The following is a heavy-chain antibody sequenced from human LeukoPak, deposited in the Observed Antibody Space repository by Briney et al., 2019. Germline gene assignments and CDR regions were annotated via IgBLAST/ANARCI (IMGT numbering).Heavy chain of an antibody. V-gene: IGHV3-23*01. Sequence: PGGSLRLSCSASGFTFSSYAISWVRQAPGKGLEWVSAISGSGGSTYYADSVKGRFTISRDNSKNTLYLQMNRLRAEDTAVYYCGKDRWYQLLRDWLDPWGQGTLGTVSS. CDR1: GFTFSSYA. CDR3: GKDRWYQLLRDWLDP. J-gene: IGHJ5*02. CDR2: ISGSGGST. D-gene: IGHD2-2*01.